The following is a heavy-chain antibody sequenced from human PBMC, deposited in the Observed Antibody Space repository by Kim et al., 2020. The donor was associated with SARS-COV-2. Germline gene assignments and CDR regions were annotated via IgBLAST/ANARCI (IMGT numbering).Heavy chain of an antibody. V-gene: IGHV3-7*03. CDR1: GFTFSSYW. CDR3: ARERGLVISSYWYFDL. J-gene: IGHJ2*01. Sequence: GGSLRLSCAASGFTFSSYWMSWVRQAPGKGLEWVANIKQDGSEKYYVDSVKGRFTISRDNAKNPLYLQMNSLRAEDTAVYYCARERGLVISSYWYFDLWGRGTLVTVSS. CDR2: IKQDGSEK. D-gene: IGHD3-9*01.